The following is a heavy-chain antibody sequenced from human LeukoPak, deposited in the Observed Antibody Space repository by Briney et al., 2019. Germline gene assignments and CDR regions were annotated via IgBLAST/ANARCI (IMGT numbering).Heavy chain of an antibody. J-gene: IGHJ6*02. Sequence: GASVKVSCNTSEYTFTSYYMYWVRQAPGQGLEWMGIINPSGGSTSYAQKFQGRVTITADKSTSTAYMELSSLRSEDTAVYYCARANVWSGYYTNTYYYYYGMDVWGQGTTVTVSS. CDR3: ARANVWSGYYTNTYYYYYGMDV. CDR1: EYTFTSYY. D-gene: IGHD3-3*01. V-gene: IGHV1-46*01. CDR2: INPSGGST.